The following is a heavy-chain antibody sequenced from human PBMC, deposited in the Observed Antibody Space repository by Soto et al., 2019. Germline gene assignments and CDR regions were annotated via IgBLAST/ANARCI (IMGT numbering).Heavy chain of an antibody. J-gene: IGHJ6*02. CDR3: ASHAYDFWSGHPNPRYYYGMDV. Sequence: GESLKISCKGSGYSFTSYWIGWVRQMPGKGLEWMGIIYPGDSDTRYSPSLQGQVTISVDKSISTANLQWSSLKATDTAMYYCASHAYDFWSGHPNPRYYYGMDVWGQGTTVTVSS. CDR2: IYPGDSDT. V-gene: IGHV5-51*01. CDR1: GYSFTSYW. D-gene: IGHD3-3*01.